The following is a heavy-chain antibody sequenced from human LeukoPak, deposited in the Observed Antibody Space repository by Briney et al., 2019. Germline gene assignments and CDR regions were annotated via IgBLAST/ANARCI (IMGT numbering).Heavy chain of an antibody. V-gene: IGHV4-39*07. J-gene: IGHJ4*02. CDR2: IYYSGST. Sequence: SETLSLTCTVSGGSISSSSYYWGWIRQPPGKGLEWIGSIYYSGSTYYNPSLKSRVTISVDTSKNQFSLKLSSVTAADTAVYYCARRSSSGRITMVRGVPRFDYWGQGTLVTVSS. CDR1: GGSISSSSYY. D-gene: IGHD3-10*01. CDR3: ARRSSSGRITMVRGVPRFDY.